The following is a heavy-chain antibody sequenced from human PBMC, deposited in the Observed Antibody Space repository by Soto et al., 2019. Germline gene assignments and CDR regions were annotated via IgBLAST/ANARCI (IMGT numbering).Heavy chain of an antibody. CDR3: ARVLGSGSCYNLGVPYYFDY. Sequence: SETLSLTCTVSGGSVSSGSYYWSWIRQPPGKGLEWIGYIYYSGSTNYNPSLKTRVTISVDTSKNQFSLKLSSVTAAGTAVYYCARVLGSGSCYNLGVPYYFDYWGQGTLVTVSS. D-gene: IGHD3-10*01. CDR1: GGSVSSGSYY. V-gene: IGHV4-61*01. CDR2: IYYSGST. J-gene: IGHJ4*02.